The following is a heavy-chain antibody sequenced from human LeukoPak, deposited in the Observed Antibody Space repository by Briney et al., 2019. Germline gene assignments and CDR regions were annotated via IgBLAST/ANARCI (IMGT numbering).Heavy chain of an antibody. CDR1: GGSFSGYY. CDR3: ARASRISWFDP. V-gene: IGHV4-34*01. D-gene: IGHD2-15*01. CDR2: IYHSGST. Sequence: PSETLSLTCAVYGGSFSGYYWSWIRQPPGKGLEWIGYIYHSGSTYYNPSLKSRVTISVDRSKNQFSLKLSSVTAADTAVYYCARASRISWFDPWGQGTLVTVSS. J-gene: IGHJ5*02.